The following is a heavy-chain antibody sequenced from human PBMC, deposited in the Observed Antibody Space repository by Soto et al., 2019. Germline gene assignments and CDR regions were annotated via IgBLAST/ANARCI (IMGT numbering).Heavy chain of an antibody. CDR3: AKREDFWRIYYYYGMDV. J-gene: IGHJ6*02. D-gene: IGHD3-3*01. Sequence: PWGSLRLSCAASGFTFSSYAIIWFRQPPFKWLEWVSAISGSGGSTYYADSVKGRFTISRDNSKNTLYLQMNSLRAEDTAVYYCAKREDFWRIYYYYGMDVWGQGTTVTVSS. CDR2: ISGSGGST. CDR1: GFTFSSYA. V-gene: IGHV3-23*01.